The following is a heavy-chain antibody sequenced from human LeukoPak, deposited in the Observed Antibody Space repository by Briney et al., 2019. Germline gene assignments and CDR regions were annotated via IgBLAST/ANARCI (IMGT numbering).Heavy chain of an antibody. Sequence: GRSLRLSCAASGFTFSSYAMHWVRQAPGKGLEWVAVTSYDGSNKYYADSVKGRFTISRDNSKSTLYLQMNSLRAEDTAVYYCARDHYGSGSYNAFGYWGQGTLVTVSS. CDR1: GFTFSSYA. V-gene: IGHV3-30*01. D-gene: IGHD3-10*01. J-gene: IGHJ4*02. CDR2: TSYDGSNK. CDR3: ARDHYGSGSYNAFGY.